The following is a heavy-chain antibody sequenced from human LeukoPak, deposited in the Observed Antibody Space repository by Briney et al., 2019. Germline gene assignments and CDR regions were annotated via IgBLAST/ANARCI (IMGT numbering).Heavy chain of an antibody. CDR3: ARDTTDTIDY. Sequence: SETLSLTCTVSGGSISSGDYYWSWIRQPPGKGLEWIGYFYSSGSTYYNPSLESRVTISVDRSKNQFSLKLSSVTAADTAVYYCARDTTDTIDYWGQGTLVTVSS. V-gene: IGHV4-30-4*01. CDR1: GGSISSGDYY. D-gene: IGHD5-18*01. J-gene: IGHJ4*02. CDR2: FYSSGST.